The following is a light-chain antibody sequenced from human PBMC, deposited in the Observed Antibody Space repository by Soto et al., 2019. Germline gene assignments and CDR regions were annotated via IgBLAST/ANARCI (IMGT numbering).Light chain of an antibody. Sequence: DIQMTQSPSTLSASVGDRVTITCRASQRISSWLAWYQQKPGKDPKLLIYDASSLESGVPSRFSGSGSGTEFTLTISSLQPDDFATYYCQQYNSYLLTFGGGTKVDIK. V-gene: IGKV1-5*01. CDR1: QRISSW. CDR3: QQYNSYLLT. J-gene: IGKJ4*01. CDR2: DAS.